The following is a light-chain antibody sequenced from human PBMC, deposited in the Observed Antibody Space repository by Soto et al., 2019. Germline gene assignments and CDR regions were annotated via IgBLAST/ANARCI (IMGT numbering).Light chain of an antibody. CDR2: GAS. CDR1: QTVTRNY. Sequence: EILFTQSPGTLSLSPGERGTLSCRASQTVTRNYLAWHQQKTGQTPRLLVYGASSRDTGIPDRFSGSGSGTDFTLTISRLEPEDFEVYYCQQYGSSGRTFGQGTKVDIK. J-gene: IGKJ1*01. CDR3: QQYGSSGRT. V-gene: IGKV3-20*01.